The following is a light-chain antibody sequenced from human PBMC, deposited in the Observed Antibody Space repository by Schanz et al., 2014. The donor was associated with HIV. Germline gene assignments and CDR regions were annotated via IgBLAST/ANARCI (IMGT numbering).Light chain of an antibody. CDR2: DVT. CDR3: SSYAGTYTWV. CDR1: SSDAGGFKY. J-gene: IGLJ3*02. Sequence: QSALTQPRSVSGSPGQSVTISCTGTSSDAGGFKYVSWYQQHPGKAPKLIVYDVTKRPSGVPDRFSGSKSGNTASLTVSGLQAEDEAEYYCSSYAGTYTWVFGGGTKLTVL. V-gene: IGLV2-11*01.